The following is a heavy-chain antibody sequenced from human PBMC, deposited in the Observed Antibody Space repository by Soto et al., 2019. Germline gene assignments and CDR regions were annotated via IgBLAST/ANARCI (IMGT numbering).Heavy chain of an antibody. V-gene: IGHV4-39*01. J-gene: IGHJ4*02. CDR2: IYYSGST. D-gene: IGHD6-6*01. Sequence: SETLSLTCTVSGGSISSSSYYWGWIRQPPGKGLEWIGSIYYSGSTYYNPSLKSRVTISVDTSKNQFSLKLSSVNAADTAVYYCARRGSSEGLDYWGQGTLVTVSS. CDR1: GGSISSSSYY. CDR3: ARRGSSEGLDY.